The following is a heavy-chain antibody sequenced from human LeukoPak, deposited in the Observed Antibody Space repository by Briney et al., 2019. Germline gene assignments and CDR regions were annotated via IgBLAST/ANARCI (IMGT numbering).Heavy chain of an antibody. CDR3: ACMVRGVNDAFDI. V-gene: IGHV3-21*01. CDR2: ISSSSSYI. CDR1: GFTFSSYS. J-gene: IGHJ3*02. Sequence: GGSLRLSCAASGFTFSSYSMNWVRQAPGKGREWVSSISSSSSYIYYADSVKGRFTISRDNAKNSLYLQMNSLRAEDTAVYYCACMVRGVNDAFDIWGQGTMVTVSS. D-gene: IGHD3-10*01.